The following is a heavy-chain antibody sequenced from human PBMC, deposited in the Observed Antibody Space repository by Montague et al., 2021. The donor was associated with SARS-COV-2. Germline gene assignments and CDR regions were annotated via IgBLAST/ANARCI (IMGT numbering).Heavy chain of an antibody. J-gene: IGHJ4*02. CDR1: GVSVTDYY. CDR2: VLYNKGT. CDR3: VRHPDYDGLDGPPDF. D-gene: IGHD3-16*01. Sequence: SETLSLTCTVSGVSVTDYYWSWIRQPPGKGLEWVGDVLYNKGTNFNPSLKSRVAISVDTSKNQFSLRLTSVTAADTASYYCVRHPDYDGLDGPPDFWDQGTLVTVSS. V-gene: IGHV4-59*08.